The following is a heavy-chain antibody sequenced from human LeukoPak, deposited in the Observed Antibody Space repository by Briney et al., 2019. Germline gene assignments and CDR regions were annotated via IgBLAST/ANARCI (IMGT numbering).Heavy chain of an antibody. D-gene: IGHD2-2*01. Sequence: GASVKVSCKASGYTFTSYGISWVRQAPGQGLEWMGWISAYNGNTNYAQKLQGRVTMTTDTSTSTAYMELRSPRSDDTAVYYCARGKVPAAINPTGAFDIWGQGTMVTVSS. CDR2: ISAYNGNT. J-gene: IGHJ3*02. V-gene: IGHV1-18*01. CDR1: GYTFTSYG. CDR3: ARGKVPAAINPTGAFDI.